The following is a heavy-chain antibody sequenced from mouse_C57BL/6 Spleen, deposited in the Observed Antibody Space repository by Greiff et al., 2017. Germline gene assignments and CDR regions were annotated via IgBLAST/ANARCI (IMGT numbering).Heavy chain of an antibody. CDR2: IWGDGST. Sequence: VKLMESGPGLVAPSPSLSITCTASGFSLTSYGVSWVRQPPGKGLEWLGGIWGDGSTNYHSALISRLSISKDNSKSQVFLKLSSLPADDTATYYCARLVGSSYAWFAYWGQGTLVTVSA. CDR1: GFSLTSYG. CDR3: ARLVGSSYAWFAY. V-gene: IGHV2-3*01. D-gene: IGHD1-1*01. J-gene: IGHJ3*01.